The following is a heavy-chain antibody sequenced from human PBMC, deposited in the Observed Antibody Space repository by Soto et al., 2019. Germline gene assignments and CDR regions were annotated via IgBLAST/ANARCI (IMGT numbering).Heavy chain of an antibody. CDR2: IYPGDSDT. Sequence: GESLKISCKASGYSFSTYWIGWVRQMPGKGLEWMGIIYPGDSDTKYSPSLQGQVTISADTSISTAYLQWTSLKASDTAMYYCARRLYCGVYCYSGFDFWGLGTLVTVSS. CDR3: ARRLYCGVYCYSGFDF. J-gene: IGHJ4*02. CDR1: GYSFSTYW. V-gene: IGHV5-51*01. D-gene: IGHD2-21*02.